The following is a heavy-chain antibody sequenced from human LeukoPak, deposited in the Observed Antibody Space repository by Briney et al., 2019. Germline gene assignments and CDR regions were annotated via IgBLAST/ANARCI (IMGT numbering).Heavy chain of an antibody. J-gene: IGHJ4*02. CDR3: TAQGGWYIDC. D-gene: IGHD6-19*01. CDR1: GGSNSSGIR. Sequence: SGTLSLTCGVSGGSNSSGIRWSWVRQPPGKGLEWIGEIHHEGSTKYSPSLKSRVTISVDKSKNQFSLKLNSVTAADTAVYYCTAQGGWYIDCWGQGTLVTVSS. V-gene: IGHV4-4*02. CDR2: IHHEGST.